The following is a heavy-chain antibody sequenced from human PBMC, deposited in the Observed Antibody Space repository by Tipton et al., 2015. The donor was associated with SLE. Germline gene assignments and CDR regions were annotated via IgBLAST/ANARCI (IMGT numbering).Heavy chain of an antibody. CDR2: ISGYNGAT. V-gene: IGHV1-18*01. J-gene: IGHJ3*02. CDR3: AGEPGSYVDYEGFDI. CDR1: GYNFNLYG. Sequence: QSGAEVKQPGASVKVSCKASGYNFNLYGISWVRQASGQRLEWLGWISGYNGATNYAHKFEARVRLTTEKSTSTAYMELKSLTSDDTAVYFCAGEPGSYVDYEGFDIWGQGTVVTVSS. D-gene: IGHD3-16*01.